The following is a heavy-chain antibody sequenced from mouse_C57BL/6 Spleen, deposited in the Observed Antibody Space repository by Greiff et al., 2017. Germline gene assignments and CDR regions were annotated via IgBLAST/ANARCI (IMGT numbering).Heavy chain of an antibody. CDR3: ARYHYYRFAY. Sequence: VQLQQSGPELVKPGASVKISCKASGYTFTDYYMTWVKQSHGKSLEWIGDINPNNGGTSYNQKVKGKATLTVDKSSSTADMELRSLTSDDSSVYYCARYHYYRFAYWGQGTLVTVSA. J-gene: IGHJ3*01. D-gene: IGHD1-2*01. CDR2: INPNNGGT. CDR1: GYTFTDYY. V-gene: IGHV1-26*01.